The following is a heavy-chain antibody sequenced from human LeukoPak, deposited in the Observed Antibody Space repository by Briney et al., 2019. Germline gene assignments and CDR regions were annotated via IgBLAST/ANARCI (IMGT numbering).Heavy chain of an antibody. CDR1: GFTFSSYW. D-gene: IGHD3-3*02. CDR2: IKQDGSEK. Sequence: GGSLRLSCAASGFTFSSYWMSWVRRAPGKGLEWLANIKQDGSEKYYVDSVKGRFTISRDNAKNSLYLQMNSLRAEDTAVYYCARSPFSIFGVVIYYYYYYMDVWGKGTSVTVSS. J-gene: IGHJ6*03. CDR3: ARSPFSIFGVVIYYYYYYMDV. V-gene: IGHV3-7*01.